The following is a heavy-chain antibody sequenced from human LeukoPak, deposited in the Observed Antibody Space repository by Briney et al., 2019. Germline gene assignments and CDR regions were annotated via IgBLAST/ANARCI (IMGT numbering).Heavy chain of an antibody. Sequence: PGGSLRLSCAASGFTFSSYWMSWVRQAPGKGLEWVANIKQDGSEKYYVDSVKGRFTISRDNAKNSLYLQMYSLRAEDTAVYYCARDPLDAAFDIWGQGTMVTVSS. V-gene: IGHV3-7*01. J-gene: IGHJ3*02. CDR1: GFTFSSYW. CDR2: IKQDGSEK. D-gene: IGHD3-9*01. CDR3: ARDPLDAAFDI.